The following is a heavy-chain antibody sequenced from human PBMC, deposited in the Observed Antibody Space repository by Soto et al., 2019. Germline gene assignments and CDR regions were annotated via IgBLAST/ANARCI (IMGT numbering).Heavy chain of an antibody. Sequence: EVQMLESGGGLVQPGGSLRLSCAASGFTLSSYALSWVRQAPGKGLEWVSGISGSGDFTFDADSVRGRFTISRDNSMNTLYLQTNSLTVEDTAVYYCARGPTIFGVGVDAFDIWGQGTMAHVSS. CDR3: ARGPTIFGVGVDAFDI. CDR2: ISGSGDFT. V-gene: IGHV3-23*01. CDR1: GFTLSSYA. J-gene: IGHJ3*02. D-gene: IGHD3-3*01.